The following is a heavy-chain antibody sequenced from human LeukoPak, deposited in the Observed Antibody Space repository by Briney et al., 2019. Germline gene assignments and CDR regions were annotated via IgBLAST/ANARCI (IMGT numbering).Heavy chain of an antibody. D-gene: IGHD4-17*01. Sequence: SETLSLTCTVSGGSMRGYYWSWIRQPPGKGLEWIGRIYTSGSTNYNPSLKSRVTMSVDTSKNQFSLKLSSVTAADTAVYYCARDYGVLGFDLWGRGTLVTVSS. V-gene: IGHV4-4*07. J-gene: IGHJ2*01. CDR3: ARDYGVLGFDL. CDR2: IYTSGST. CDR1: GGSMRGYY.